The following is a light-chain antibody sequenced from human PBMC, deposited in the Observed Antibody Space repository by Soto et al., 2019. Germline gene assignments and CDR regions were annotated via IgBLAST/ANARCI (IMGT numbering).Light chain of an antibody. V-gene: IGLV1-40*01. CDR2: GNS. J-gene: IGLJ1*01. CDR1: SSNIGAGYD. CDR3: QSYDSSLSAPYV. Sequence: QSVLTQPPSVSGAPGQRVTISCTGSSSNIGAGYDVHWYQQLPGTAPKLLIYGNSNRPSAVPDRFSGSKSGTSASLAITGLQAEDEADYYCQSYDSSLSAPYVFGTGTKVTV.